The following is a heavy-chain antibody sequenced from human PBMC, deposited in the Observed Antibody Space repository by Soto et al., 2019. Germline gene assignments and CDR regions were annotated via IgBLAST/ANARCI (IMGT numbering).Heavy chain of an antibody. CDR3: ARSPYYDFWSGPPWVRWFDP. Sequence: SQTLSLTCAISGDSVSSNSAAWNWIRQSPSRGLEWLGRTYYRSKWYNDYAVSVKSRITINPDTSKNQFSLQLNSVTPEDAAVYYCARSPYYDFWSGPPWVRWFDPWGQGTLVTVSS. CDR2: TYYRSKWYN. V-gene: IGHV6-1*01. CDR1: GDSVSSNSAA. D-gene: IGHD3-3*01. J-gene: IGHJ5*02.